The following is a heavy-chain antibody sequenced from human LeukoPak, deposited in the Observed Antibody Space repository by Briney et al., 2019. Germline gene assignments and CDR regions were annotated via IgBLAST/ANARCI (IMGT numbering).Heavy chain of an antibody. J-gene: IGHJ4*02. CDR1: GYTFTGYY. CDR2: INPNSGGT. D-gene: IGHD2-15*01. Sequence: GASVKVSCKASGYTFTGYYMHWVRPAPGQGLEWMGWINPNSGGTNYAQKFQGRVTMTRDTSISTAYMELNRLRSDDTAVYYCARDAHCSGGSCWGLYYFDYWGQGTLVTVSS. CDR3: ARDAHCSGGSCWGLYYFDY. V-gene: IGHV1-2*02.